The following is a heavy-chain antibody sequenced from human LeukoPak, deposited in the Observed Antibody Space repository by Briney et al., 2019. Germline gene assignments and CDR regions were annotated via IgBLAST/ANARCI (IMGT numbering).Heavy chain of an antibody. CDR3: ARESGSPHDAFDI. D-gene: IGHD1-26*01. CDR1: GFTFSDYY. Sequence: GGSLRLSCAASGFTFSDYYMSWIRQAPGKGLEWASYISSSGSTIYYADSVKGRFTISRDNAKNSLYLQMNSLRAEDTAVYYCARESGSPHDAFDIWGQGTMVTVSS. V-gene: IGHV3-11*01. CDR2: ISSSGSTI. J-gene: IGHJ3*02.